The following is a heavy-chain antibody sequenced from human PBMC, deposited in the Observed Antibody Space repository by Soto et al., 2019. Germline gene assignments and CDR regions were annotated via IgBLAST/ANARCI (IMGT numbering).Heavy chain of an antibody. CDR2: IKQDGSEK. J-gene: IGHJ4*02. D-gene: IGHD5-18*01. CDR3: AREPVDTGYYFDY. Sequence: EVQLVESGGGLVQPGGSLRLSCAASGFTFSSYWMSWVRQAPGKGLEWVANIKQDGSEKYYVDSVKGRFTISRDNAKNALYLQMNSLRAEDTAVYYCAREPVDTGYYFDYWGQGTLVTVSS. V-gene: IGHV3-7*01. CDR1: GFTFSSYW.